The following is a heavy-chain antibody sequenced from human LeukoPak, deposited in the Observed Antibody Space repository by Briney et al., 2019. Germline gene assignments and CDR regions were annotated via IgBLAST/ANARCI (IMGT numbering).Heavy chain of an antibody. J-gene: IGHJ4*02. D-gene: IGHD4-17*01. V-gene: IGHV3-23*01. CDR2: ISNNGGYT. Sequence: GGSLRLSCAASGFTFSSYAMSWVRQAPGKGLEWVSAISNNGGYTYYADSVQGRFTISRDNSKNTLYLQMNTLRAEDTAVYYCAKHRENYADSCLDDYWGQGTLVTVSS. CDR3: AKHRENYADSCLDDY. CDR1: GFTFSSYA.